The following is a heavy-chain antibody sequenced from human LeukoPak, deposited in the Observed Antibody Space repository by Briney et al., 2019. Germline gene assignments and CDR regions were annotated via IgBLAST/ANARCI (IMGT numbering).Heavy chain of an antibody. CDR3: ARELWFGELVDY. CDR1: GYTFTGYY. J-gene: IGHJ4*02. V-gene: IGHV1-2*02. D-gene: IGHD3-10*01. CDR2: INHNSGGT. Sequence: ASVNVSCKASGYTFTGYYMHWVRQAPGHGLGWMGWINHNSGGTNYAQKFQGRVTMTRDTSISTAYMELSRLRSDDTAVYYCARELWFGELVDYWGQGTLVTVSS.